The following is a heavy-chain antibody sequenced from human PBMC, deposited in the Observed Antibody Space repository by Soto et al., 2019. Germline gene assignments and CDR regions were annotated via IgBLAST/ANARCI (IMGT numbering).Heavy chain of an antibody. J-gene: IGHJ5*02. CDR1: GYTFTSYG. D-gene: IGHD6-19*01. V-gene: IGHV1-18*01. CDR2: ISAYNGNT. CDR3: ARDRISGWSDDGGFDP. Sequence: VKVSCKASGYTFTSYGISWVRQAPGQGLEWMGWISAYNGNTNYAQKLQGRVTMTTDTSTSTAYMELRSLRSDDTAGYYCARDRISGWSDDGGFDPWGQGTLVTVSS.